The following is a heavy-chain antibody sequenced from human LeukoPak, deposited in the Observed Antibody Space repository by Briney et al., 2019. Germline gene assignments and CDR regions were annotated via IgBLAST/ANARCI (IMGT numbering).Heavy chain of an antibody. CDR2: INAGNGNT. CDR3: ARDSSESGRYFDWLSLPDY. D-gene: IGHD3-9*01. CDR1: GYTFTSYA. Sequence: GASVKVSCKASGYTFTSYAMHWVRQAPGQRLEWMGWINAGNGNTKYSQKFQGRVTITRDTSASTAYMELSSLRSEDTAVYYCARDSSESGRYFDWLSLPDYWGQGTLVTVSS. V-gene: IGHV1-3*01. J-gene: IGHJ4*02.